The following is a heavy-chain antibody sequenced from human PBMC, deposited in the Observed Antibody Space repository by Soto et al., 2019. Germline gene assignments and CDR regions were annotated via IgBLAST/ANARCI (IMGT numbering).Heavy chain of an antibody. CDR2: ISSSGSTI. V-gene: IGHV3-48*03. D-gene: IGHD3-22*01. CDR3: ARVGYDSSGYLDY. Sequence: EVQLVESGGGLVQPGGSLRLSCAASGFTFSSYEMNWVRQAPGKGLEWVSYISSSGSTIYYADSVKGQFTISRDNAKNSLYLQMNSLRAEDTAVYYCARVGYDSSGYLDYWGQGTLVTVSS. CDR1: GFTFSSYE. J-gene: IGHJ4*02.